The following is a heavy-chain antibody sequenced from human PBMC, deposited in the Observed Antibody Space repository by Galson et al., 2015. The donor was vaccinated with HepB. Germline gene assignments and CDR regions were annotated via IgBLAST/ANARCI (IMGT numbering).Heavy chain of an antibody. CDR1: GVTIPSYS. V-gene: IGHV3-48*01. CDR3: ARNPSSYDYYNMDV. Sequence: SLRLSCAASGVTIPSYSMNWVRKAPGKGLEWLAYISAGSTTIYYADSVKGRFTISRDNAKNFLYLHMNSLRGEDTAVYYCARNPSSYDYYNMDVRGHGTTVTVSS. CDR2: ISAGSTTI. J-gene: IGHJ6*02.